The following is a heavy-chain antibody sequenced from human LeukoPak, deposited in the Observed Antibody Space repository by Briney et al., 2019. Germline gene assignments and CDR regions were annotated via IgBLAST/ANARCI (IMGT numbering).Heavy chain of an antibody. CDR1: GYSFTSYW. V-gene: IGHV5-51*01. CDR3: ATRFRYSSSWYYFDY. CDR2: MYPGDSDT. J-gene: IGHJ4*02. Sequence: GESLKISCKGSGYSFTSYWIGWVRQMPGKGLEWMGIMYPGDSDTRYSPSFQGQVTISADKSISTAYLQWSSLKASDTAMYYCATRFRYSSSWYYFDYWGQGTLVTVSS. D-gene: IGHD6-13*01.